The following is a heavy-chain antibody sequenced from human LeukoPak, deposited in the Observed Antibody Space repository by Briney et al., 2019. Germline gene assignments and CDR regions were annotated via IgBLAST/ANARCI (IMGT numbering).Heavy chain of an antibody. CDR1: GGSFSGYY. V-gene: IGHV4-34*01. Sequence: PSETLPLTCAVYGGSFSGYYWSWIRQPPGKGLEWIGEINHSGSTNYNPSLKSRVTISVDTSKNQFSLKLSSVTAADTAVYYCARGALNYYDSSGSFDYWGQGTLVTVSS. CDR3: ARGALNYYDSSGSFDY. D-gene: IGHD3-22*01. CDR2: INHSGST. J-gene: IGHJ4*02.